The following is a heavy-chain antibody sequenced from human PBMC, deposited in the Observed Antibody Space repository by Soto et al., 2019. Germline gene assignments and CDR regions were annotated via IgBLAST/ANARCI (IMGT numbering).Heavy chain of an antibody. J-gene: IGHJ6*02. Sequence: QVQLVQSGAEVKKSGSSVKVSCKAPGGTFSTYAINWVRQAPGQGLEWMGGVIPIFGTPKYAQKFQGRVTITADESTSTGYMELRSLRSEDTAVYYCARSQGGSSSLDIYYYYYYGMDVWGQGTTVTVSS. CDR2: VIPIFGTP. CDR3: ARSQGGSSSLDIYYYYYYGMDV. V-gene: IGHV1-69*01. CDR1: GGTFSTYA. D-gene: IGHD2-15*01.